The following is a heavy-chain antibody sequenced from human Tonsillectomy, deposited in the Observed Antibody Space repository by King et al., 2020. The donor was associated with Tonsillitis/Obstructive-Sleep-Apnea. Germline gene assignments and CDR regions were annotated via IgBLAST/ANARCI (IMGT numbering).Heavy chain of an antibody. Sequence: QLVQSGAEVKKPGSSVKVSCKASGGTFSSYAISWVRQAPGQGLEWVGGIIPIFGTANYAQKFQGRVTITADESTSTAYMELSSLRSEDTAVYYCARMSDITIFGVVTIGDYYYYYMDVWGKGTTVTVSS. CDR2: IIPIFGTA. D-gene: IGHD3-3*01. V-gene: IGHV1-69*01. CDR1: GGTFSSYA. J-gene: IGHJ6*03. CDR3: ARMSDITIFGVVTIGDYYYYYMDV.